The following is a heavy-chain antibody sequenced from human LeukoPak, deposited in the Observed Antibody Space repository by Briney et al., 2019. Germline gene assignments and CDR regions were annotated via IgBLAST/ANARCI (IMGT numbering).Heavy chain of an antibody. CDR3: AKGVSDSSGYYPYYFDY. CDR1: GFTFSSYA. J-gene: IGHJ4*02. Sequence: PGGSLRLSCAASGFTFSSYAMSWVRQAPGKGLEWVSAISGSGGSTYYADSVKGRFTISRDNSKNTLYLQMNSLRAEDTAVYYCAKGVSDSSGYYPYYFDYWGQGTLVTVSS. CDR2: ISGSGGST. V-gene: IGHV3-23*01. D-gene: IGHD3-22*01.